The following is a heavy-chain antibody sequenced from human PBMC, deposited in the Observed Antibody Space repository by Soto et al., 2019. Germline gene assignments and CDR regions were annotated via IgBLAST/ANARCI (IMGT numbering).Heavy chain of an antibody. CDR3: ARGSRPFDF. CDR1: GFSFSSYS. CDR2: ISSSSSTI. Sequence: VQLVESGGGVVQPGRSLRLSCAASGFSFSSYSMNWVRQAPGKGLAWVSYISSSSSTIYYADSVKGRFTITRDNAKNSLYLQMNSLRAEDTAVYYCARGSRPFDFGGQGTLVTVSS. V-gene: IGHV3-48*01. J-gene: IGHJ4*02. D-gene: IGHD6-13*01.